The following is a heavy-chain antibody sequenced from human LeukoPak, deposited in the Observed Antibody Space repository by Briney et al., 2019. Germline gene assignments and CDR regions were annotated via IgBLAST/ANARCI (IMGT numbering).Heavy chain of an antibody. V-gene: IGHV3-23*01. Sequence: GGSLRLSCAASGFTFSKYAMTWVRQAPGKGLEWVSVISGSGENTDYADSMKGRFTISRDNSKNTLYLQLNRLRPEDTAVYYCARGTVTAPDYWGQGTLVTVSS. D-gene: IGHD2-21*02. CDR2: ISGSGENT. J-gene: IGHJ4*02. CDR3: ARGTVTAPDY. CDR1: GFTFSKYA.